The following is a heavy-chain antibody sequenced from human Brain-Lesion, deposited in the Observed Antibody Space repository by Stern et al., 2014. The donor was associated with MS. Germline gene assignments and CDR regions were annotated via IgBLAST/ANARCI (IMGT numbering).Heavy chain of an antibody. CDR3: ARDQRGITIFGVVTDYYYLGMDV. V-gene: IGHV1-2*02. CDR2: INPNTGGT. Sequence: QVQLQESGAEVKKPGASVKVSCQTSGYIFTGYYIHWVRQAPGQGLEWMAWINPNTGGTKYAQKVQGRVTMSGDTSISTAYVELSSLTSDDTAVYYCARDQRGITIFGVVTDYYYLGMDVWGQGTTVTVSS. D-gene: IGHD3-3*01. J-gene: IGHJ6*02. CDR1: GYIFTGYY.